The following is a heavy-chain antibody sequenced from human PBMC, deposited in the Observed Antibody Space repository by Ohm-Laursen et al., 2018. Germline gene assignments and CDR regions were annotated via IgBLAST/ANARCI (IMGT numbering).Heavy chain of an antibody. V-gene: IGHV3-23*01. CDR1: GFSFSSYA. D-gene: IGHD4-11*01. CDR3: ASRRIVTMDRGAFNV. CDR2: VGGDDRT. J-gene: IGHJ3*01. Sequence: SLRLSCSASGFSFSSYAVTWVRQAPGKGLEWVSAVGGDDRTHYADSVKGRFTISKDKSKNMLYLQMNSLRAEDTAVYHCASRRIVTMDRGAFNVWGQGIMVTVSS.